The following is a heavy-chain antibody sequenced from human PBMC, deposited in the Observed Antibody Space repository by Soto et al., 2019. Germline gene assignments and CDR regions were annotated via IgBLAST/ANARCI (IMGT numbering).Heavy chain of an antibody. Sequence: QVQLQQWGAGLLKPSETLSLTCAVYGGSFSGYYWSWIRQPPGKGLEWIGEINHSGSTNYNPSLKSRVTISVDTSKNQFSLKLSSVTAADTAVYYCARGLSMTTVTKRGYFDYWGQGTLVTVSS. CDR3: ARGLSMTTVTKRGYFDY. CDR2: INHSGST. J-gene: IGHJ4*02. CDR1: GGSFSGYY. V-gene: IGHV4-34*01. D-gene: IGHD4-17*01.